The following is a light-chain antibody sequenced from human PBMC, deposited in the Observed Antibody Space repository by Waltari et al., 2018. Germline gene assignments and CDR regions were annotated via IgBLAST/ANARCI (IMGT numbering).Light chain of an antibody. CDR2: ATS. CDR3: QQSYDFPRT. V-gene: IGKV1-39*01. J-gene: IGKJ1*01. Sequence: DIQMTQSPSSLSASVGDRVTITCRASQCINNYLNWYQQKSGKAPKLLIYATSNLQSGVPSRFSGGTSGTDFTLTISGVQPEDFATYYCQQSYDFPRTFGQGTKVEMK. CDR1: QCINNY.